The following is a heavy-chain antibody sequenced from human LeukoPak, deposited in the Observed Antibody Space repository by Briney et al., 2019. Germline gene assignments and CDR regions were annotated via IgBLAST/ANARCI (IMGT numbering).Heavy chain of an antibody. CDR1: GFPFSTYG. CDR3: AKGTGWYYYYGMDV. V-gene: IGHV3-23*01. D-gene: IGHD1-14*01. J-gene: IGHJ6*02. Sequence: GGSLRLSCAAAGFPFSTYGMTWVRQAPGKGLERVSSISGSGGSTYYADSVKGRFTISRDNSKNTLYLQMNSLRAEGTAVYYCAKGTGWYYYYGMDVWGQGTTVTVSS. CDR2: ISGSGGST.